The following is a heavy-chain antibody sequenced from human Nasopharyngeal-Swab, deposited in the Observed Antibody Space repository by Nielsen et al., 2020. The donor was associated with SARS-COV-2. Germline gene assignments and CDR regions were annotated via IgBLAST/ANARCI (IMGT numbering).Heavy chain of an antibody. CDR2: IYHSGST. D-gene: IGHD3-3*01. J-gene: IGHJ6*03. CDR1: GYSISSGYY. Sequence: SETLSLTCAVSGYSISSGYYWGWIRQPPGKGLEWIGSIYHSGSTNYNPSLKSRVTISVDTSKNQFSLKLSSVTAADTAVYYCARVQVPSYDFWSGYPYYYYMDVWGKGTTVTVSS. V-gene: IGHV4-38-2*01. CDR3: ARVQVPSYDFWSGYPYYYYMDV.